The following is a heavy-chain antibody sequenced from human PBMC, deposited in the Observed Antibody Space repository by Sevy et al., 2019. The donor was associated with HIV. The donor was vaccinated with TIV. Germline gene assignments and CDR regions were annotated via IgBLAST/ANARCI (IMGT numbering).Heavy chain of an antibody. CDR3: GRGKRYEFWSGYPDYFDY. Sequence: SETLSLTCAVSGGSASSGDHYWNWIRQHPGKGLEWIGYISNSGSTDYNPSLKSRASISVDTAKKLFSLKLTLTSVTAADTAMYYCGRGKRYEFWSGYPDYFDYWGQGTLVTVSS. J-gene: IGHJ4*02. CDR1: GGSASSGDHY. CDR2: ISNSGST. V-gene: IGHV4-31*11. D-gene: IGHD3-3*01.